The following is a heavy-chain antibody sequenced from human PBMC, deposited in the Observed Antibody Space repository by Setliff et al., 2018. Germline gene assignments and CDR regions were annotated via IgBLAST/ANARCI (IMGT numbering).Heavy chain of an antibody. J-gene: IGHJ3*01. CDR2: IVPIYGPA. Sequence: GASVKVSCKASGYSLTHFAIHWVRQAPGQGLEWIGGIVPIYGPAKYAQKFQGRVEITTDESTNTAYMELSSLTSDDTATYYCAKASVWVVDANCGSFDVWGQGTVVTVSS. D-gene: IGHD2-15*01. V-gene: IGHV1-69*05. CDR3: AKASVWVVDANCGSFDV. CDR1: GYSLTHFA.